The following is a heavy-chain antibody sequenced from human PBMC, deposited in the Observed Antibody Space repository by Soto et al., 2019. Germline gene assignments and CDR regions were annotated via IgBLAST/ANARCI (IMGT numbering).Heavy chain of an antibody. J-gene: IGHJ4*02. Sequence: QVQLVQSGAEVKKPGSSVKVSCKASGGTFSSYAISWVXQAPGQGLEWMGGIIPIFGTANYAQKFQGRVTITADESTSTAYMELSSLRSEDTAVYYCARGSGITIFGVVISHFDYWGQGTLVTVSS. CDR1: GGTFSSYA. V-gene: IGHV1-69*01. D-gene: IGHD3-3*01. CDR2: IIPIFGTA. CDR3: ARGSGITIFGVVISHFDY.